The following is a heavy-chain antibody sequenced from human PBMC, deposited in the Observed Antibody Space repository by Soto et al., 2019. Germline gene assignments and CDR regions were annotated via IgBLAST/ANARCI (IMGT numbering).Heavy chain of an antibody. J-gene: IGHJ5*02. CDR3: ATFDFESGNWFDA. Sequence: PSETLSLTCTVSGDSIATNGYYWSWIRQHPGKGLEWIGNIYYSGSTYYNPSLKSRVTISIDTSKNQFSLKLSSVTAADTAVYYCATFDFESGNWFDAWGQGTLVTVSS. D-gene: IGHD3-3*01. CDR1: GDSIATNGYY. CDR2: IYYSGST. V-gene: IGHV4-31*03.